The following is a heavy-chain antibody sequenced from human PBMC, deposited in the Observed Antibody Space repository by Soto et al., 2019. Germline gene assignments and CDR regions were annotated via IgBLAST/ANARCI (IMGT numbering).Heavy chain of an antibody. Sequence: SETLSLTCTVSGGSISSYYWSWIRQPPGKGLEWIGYIYYSGSTNYNPSLKSRVTISVDTSKNQFSLKLSSVTAADTAVYYCARDMVAATLSYYGMDVWGQGTTVT. CDR1: GGSISSYY. J-gene: IGHJ6*02. CDR3: ARDMVAATLSYYGMDV. D-gene: IGHD2-15*01. CDR2: IYYSGST. V-gene: IGHV4-59*12.